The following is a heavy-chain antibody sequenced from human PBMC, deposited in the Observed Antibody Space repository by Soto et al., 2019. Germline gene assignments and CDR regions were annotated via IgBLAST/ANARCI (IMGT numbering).Heavy chain of an antibody. D-gene: IGHD3-10*01. CDR2: IWYDGSNT. CDR1: GFTFSSYG. Sequence: GGSLRPSCAASGFTFSSYGMHWVRQAPGKGLEWVAVIWYDGSNTYYADSVKGRFTISRDNAKNTLYLQMNSLRAEDTAVYYCARDGTTERPGSGSYLGLDGYMDVWGKGTTVTVSS. V-gene: IGHV3-33*01. J-gene: IGHJ6*03. CDR3: ARDGTTERPGSGSYLGLDGYMDV.